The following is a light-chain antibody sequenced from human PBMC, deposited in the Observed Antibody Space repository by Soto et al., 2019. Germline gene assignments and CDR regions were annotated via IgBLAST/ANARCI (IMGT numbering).Light chain of an antibody. CDR1: QSVGLS. CDR3: QQRTSWPPWT. Sequence: EVVLTQSPATLSLSPGGRATLSCRASQSVGLSLAWYQRKPGQAPRLLIYDASERASGIPARFSGSGSGTDFTLTISSLEPEDFAVYYCQQRTSWPPWTFGQGTKVEIK. J-gene: IGKJ1*01. CDR2: DAS. V-gene: IGKV3-11*01.